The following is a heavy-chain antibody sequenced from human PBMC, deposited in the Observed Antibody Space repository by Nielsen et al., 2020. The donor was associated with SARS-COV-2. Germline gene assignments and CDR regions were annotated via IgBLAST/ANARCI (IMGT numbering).Heavy chain of an antibody. CDR3: ARVNTGRITMIVVVEYFDY. V-gene: IGHV3-23*01. D-gene: IGHD3-22*01. Sequence: GESLKISCAASGFTFSSYAMSWVRQAPGKGLEWVSAISSGGDDTFYTDSVKGRFTISRDNAKNSLYLQMNSLRAEDTAVYYCARVNTGRITMIVVVEYFDYWGQGTLVTVSS. CDR1: GFTFSSYA. J-gene: IGHJ4*02. CDR2: ISSGGDDT.